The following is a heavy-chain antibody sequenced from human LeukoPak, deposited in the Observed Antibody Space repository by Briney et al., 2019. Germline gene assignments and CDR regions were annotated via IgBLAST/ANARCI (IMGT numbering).Heavy chain of an antibody. CDR2: ISYDGSNK. CDR1: GFTFSSYA. V-gene: IGHV3-30-3*01. J-gene: IGHJ6*02. D-gene: IGHD1-26*01. CDR3: ARDCFAGAPLYYYYGMDV. Sequence: PGGSLRLSCAASGFTFSSYAMHWVRQAPGKGLEWVAVISYDGSNKYYADSVKGRFTISRDNSKNTLYLQMNSLRAEDTAVYYCARDCFAGAPLYYYYGMDVWGQGTTVTVSS.